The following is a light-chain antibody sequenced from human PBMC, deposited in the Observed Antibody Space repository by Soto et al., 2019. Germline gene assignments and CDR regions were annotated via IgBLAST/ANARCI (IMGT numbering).Light chain of an antibody. CDR1: SSDVGGSNY. CDR3: GSLTTSHTYV. Sequence: QSALTQPASVSGSPGQSITISCTGTSSDVGGSNYVSWFQQHPGKAPKLIIYEVNNRPSGVPYRFSGSKSGNTASLTISGLQTEDEADYFCGSLTTSHTYVFGSGTKLTVL. CDR2: EVN. V-gene: IGLV2-14*01. J-gene: IGLJ1*01.